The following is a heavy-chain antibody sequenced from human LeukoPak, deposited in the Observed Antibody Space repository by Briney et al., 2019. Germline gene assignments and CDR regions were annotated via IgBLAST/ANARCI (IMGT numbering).Heavy chain of an antibody. Sequence: GGSLRLSCAASGFTFDDYAMHWVRQAPGKGLEWVSGISWNSGSIGYADSVKGRFTISRDNSRSTLYLQMSSLRPEDTAIYYCAREGYYGSGSPPSLYFDYWGQGTLVTVSS. CDR1: GFTFDDYA. V-gene: IGHV3-9*01. CDR3: AREGYYGSGSPPSLYFDY. J-gene: IGHJ4*02. CDR2: ISWNSGSI. D-gene: IGHD3-10*01.